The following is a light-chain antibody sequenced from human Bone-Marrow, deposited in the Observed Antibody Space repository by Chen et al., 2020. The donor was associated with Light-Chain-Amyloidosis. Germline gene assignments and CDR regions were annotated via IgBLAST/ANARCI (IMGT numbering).Light chain of an antibody. CDR2: EVT. J-gene: IGLJ1*01. CDR1: SSDVGGDNH. CDR3: SSYTITNTLV. V-gene: IGLV2-14*01. Sequence: QSALTQPASVSGSPGQSITISCTGTSSDVGGDNHFSWYQQHQDKAPKLMIYEVTNRPSWVPDRFSGSKSDNTASLTISGLQTEDEADYFCSSYTITNTLVFGSGTRVTVL.